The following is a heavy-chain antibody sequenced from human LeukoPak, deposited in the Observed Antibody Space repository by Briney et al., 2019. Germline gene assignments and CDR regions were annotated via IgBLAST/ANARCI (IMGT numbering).Heavy chain of an antibody. CDR3: TRNGGNSYYYYYMDV. CDR2: IRGKANNYAT. Sequence: GGSLRLSCAASGFTFSGSAMHWVRQASGKGLEWVGRIRGKANNYATAYAASVKGRFTISRDDSKTTAYLQMNSLKTEDTAVYYCTRNGGNSYYYYYMDVWGKGTTVTVSS. D-gene: IGHD4-23*01. V-gene: IGHV3-73*01. CDR1: GFTFSGSA. J-gene: IGHJ6*03.